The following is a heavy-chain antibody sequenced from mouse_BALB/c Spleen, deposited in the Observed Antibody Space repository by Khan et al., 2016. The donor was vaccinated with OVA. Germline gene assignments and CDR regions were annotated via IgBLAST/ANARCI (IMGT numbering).Heavy chain of an antibody. J-gene: IGHJ4*01. D-gene: IGHD1-1*01. CDR3: ARENYYGRRCYAMDY. CDR1: GYTFTSYW. V-gene: IGHV1S41*01. Sequence: DLVKPGASVKLSCKASGYTFTSYWINWIKQRPGQGLGWIGRIGPGSSNAYYNDMFKDKATLTVDTSSNTAYIQLSSLSSEDSAVDFCARENYYGRRCYAMDYWGQGTSVTVSA. CDR2: IGPGSSNA.